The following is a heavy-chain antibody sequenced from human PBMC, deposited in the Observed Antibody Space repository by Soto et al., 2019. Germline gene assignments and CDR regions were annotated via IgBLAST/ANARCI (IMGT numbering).Heavy chain of an antibody. CDR1: GGSISSYY. Sequence: TVSGGSISSYYWSWIRQPPGKGLEWIGYIYYSGSTNYNPSLKSRVTISVDTSKNQFSLKLSSVTAADTAVYYCARGGSNFDWLLPFDYWGQGTLVTVSS. CDR3: ARGGSNFDWLLPFDY. CDR2: IYYSGST. V-gene: IGHV4-59*01. D-gene: IGHD3-9*01. J-gene: IGHJ4*02.